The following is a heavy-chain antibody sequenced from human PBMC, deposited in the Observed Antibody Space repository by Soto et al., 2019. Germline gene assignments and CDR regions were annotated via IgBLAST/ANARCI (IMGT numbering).Heavy chain of an antibody. Sequence: QLQLQESGPGLVKPSETLSLTCTVSGGSISSSSYYWGWIRQPPGKGLEWIGSIYYSGSTYYNPSLKSRVTISVDTSKNQFSLKLSSVTAADTAVYYCARPHDYGDYEGGFDYWGQGTLVTVSS. V-gene: IGHV4-39*01. CDR1: GGSISSSSYY. J-gene: IGHJ4*02. CDR2: IYYSGST. D-gene: IGHD4-17*01. CDR3: ARPHDYGDYEGGFDY.